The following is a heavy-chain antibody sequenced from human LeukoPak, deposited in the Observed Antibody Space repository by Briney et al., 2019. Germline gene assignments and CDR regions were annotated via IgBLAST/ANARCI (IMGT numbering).Heavy chain of an antibody. CDR2: IHTSGSS. Sequence: SETLSLTCTVSGGSISDYYWGWIRQPPGKGLEWIAYIHTSGSSNYNPSFKSRVTASVDTSKNQFSLKVNSVTAADTAVYYCARHAKIAGDTYYRWFDPWGQGTLVTVSS. CDR1: GGSISDYY. J-gene: IGHJ5*02. D-gene: IGHD2-21*02. CDR3: ARHAKIAGDTYYRWFDP. V-gene: IGHV4-4*09.